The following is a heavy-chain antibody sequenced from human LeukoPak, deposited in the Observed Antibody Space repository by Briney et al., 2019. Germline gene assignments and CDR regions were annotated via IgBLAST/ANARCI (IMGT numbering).Heavy chain of an antibody. V-gene: IGHV1-69*04. Sequence: ASVKVSCKTSGGTFSNYAISWVRQAPGQGLEGMGRIIPILGVANYAQKFQGRVTITADKSTSTVYMEVSSLRSEDTAVYYCAIFNRGIVTPNMTFDYWGQGTLVTASS. D-gene: IGHD2/OR15-2a*01. CDR2: IIPILGVA. CDR1: GGTFSNYA. J-gene: IGHJ4*02. CDR3: AIFNRGIVTPNMTFDY.